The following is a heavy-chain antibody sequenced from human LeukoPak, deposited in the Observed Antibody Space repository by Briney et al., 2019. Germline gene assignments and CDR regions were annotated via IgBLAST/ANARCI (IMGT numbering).Heavy chain of an antibody. Sequence: SETLSLTCTVSGGSISSYYWSWIRQPAGKGLEWIGRIYTSGSINYNPSLESRVTMSVDTSENRFSLKLSSVTAADTAVYYCARDAGRYYDSSGYRDAFDIWGQGTMVTVSS. CDR1: GGSISSYY. V-gene: IGHV4-4*07. J-gene: IGHJ3*02. CDR2: IYTSGSI. CDR3: ARDAGRYYDSSGYRDAFDI. D-gene: IGHD3-22*01.